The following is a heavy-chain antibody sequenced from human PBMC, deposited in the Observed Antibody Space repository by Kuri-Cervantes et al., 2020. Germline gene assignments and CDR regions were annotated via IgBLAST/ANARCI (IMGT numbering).Heavy chain of an antibody. J-gene: IGHJ4*02. CDR3: ARVHYGDYYFDY. Sequence: GESLKISCAASGFTFSSYAMHWVRQAPGKGLEWVAVISYDGSNKYYADSVKGRFTISRDNSKNTLYLQMTSLRAEDTAVYYCARVHYGDYYFDYWGQGTLVTVSS. CDR1: GFTFSSYA. V-gene: IGHV3-30-3*01. CDR2: ISYDGSNK. D-gene: IGHD4-17*01.